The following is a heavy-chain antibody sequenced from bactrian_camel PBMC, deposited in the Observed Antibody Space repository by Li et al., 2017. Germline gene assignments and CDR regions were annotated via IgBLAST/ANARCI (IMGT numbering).Heavy chain of an antibody. J-gene: IGHJ4*01. CDR1: GYTASLEC. D-gene: IGHD2*01. Sequence: HVQLVESGGGSVEVGGSLRLSCVVSGYTASLECMGWFRQVSGKEREGVAVIDGDDSLGYDPSVQGRFTISTDSAKHTVFLQMRSLKPEDTGMYYCAADVCPPVWWLLVGPEEYTNWGQGTQVTVS. CDR3: AADVCPPVWWLLVGPEEYTN. CDR2: IDGDDSL. V-gene: IGHV3S9*01.